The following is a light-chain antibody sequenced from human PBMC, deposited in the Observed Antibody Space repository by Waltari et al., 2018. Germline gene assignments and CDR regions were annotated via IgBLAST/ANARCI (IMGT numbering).Light chain of an antibody. CDR1: SLRTYY. Sequence: SELTQDPAVSVALGQTVKITCQGDSLRTYYASWYQQRPGQAPLLVIYVKNNRPSGIPGRISGSSSGSTASLTITGVQAEDEADYYCTSRDSTGNLLFGGGTKLTVL. CDR3: TSRDSTGNLL. CDR2: VKN. J-gene: IGLJ2*01. V-gene: IGLV3-19*01.